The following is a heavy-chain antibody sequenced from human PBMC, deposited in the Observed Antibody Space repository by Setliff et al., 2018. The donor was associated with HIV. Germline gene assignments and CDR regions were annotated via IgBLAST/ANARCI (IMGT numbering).Heavy chain of an antibody. Sequence: PSETLSLTCTVSGGSIRSHYWSWIRQPPGKRLEWIGYIYYSGSTNYNPSLKSRVTISVDTSNNQFSLKLSSVTAADTAVYYCARDSGGSPLLDAFDIWGQGTMVTDSS. V-gene: IGHV4-59*11. D-gene: IGHD1-26*01. CDR1: GGSIRSHY. CDR3: ARDSGGSPLLDAFDI. J-gene: IGHJ3*02. CDR2: IYYSGST.